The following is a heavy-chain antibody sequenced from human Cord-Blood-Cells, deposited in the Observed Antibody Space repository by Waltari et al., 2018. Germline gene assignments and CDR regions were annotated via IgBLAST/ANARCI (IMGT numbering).Heavy chain of an antibody. Sequence: EVQLVESGGGLVQPGGSLRLSCAASGLTFLSYSMNWVRQAPGKGLGWVSYISSSSSTIYYADSVKGRFTISRDNAKNSLYLQMNSLRDEDTAVYYCARDLQISVVVITPFDYWGQGTLVTVSS. J-gene: IGHJ4*02. CDR1: GLTFLSYS. D-gene: IGHD3-22*01. V-gene: IGHV3-48*02. CDR3: ARDLQISVVVITPFDY. CDR2: ISSSSSTI.